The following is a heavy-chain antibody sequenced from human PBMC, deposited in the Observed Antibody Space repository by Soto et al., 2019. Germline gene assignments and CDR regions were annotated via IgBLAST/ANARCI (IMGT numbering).Heavy chain of an antibody. CDR3: ARRVGVSKYYNSGNNDS. Sequence: QVQLVESGRGVVQPGRSLRLTCAASGFIFSGSGMHWVRLAPGKGLECVALVSNDGIRKYYGDSVKGRFTISRDNAENMWYLQMNSLSAEDTAVYCCARRVGVSKYYNSGNNDSSGQGTLVTVSS. CDR1: GFIFSGSG. V-gene: IGHV3-30*03. J-gene: IGHJ5*01. D-gene: IGHD3-22*01. CDR2: VSNDGIRK.